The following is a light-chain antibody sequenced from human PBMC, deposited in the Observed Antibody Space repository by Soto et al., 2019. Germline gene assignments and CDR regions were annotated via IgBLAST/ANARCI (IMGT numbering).Light chain of an antibody. J-gene: IGLJ1*01. CDR3: SSYTSSSTHV. V-gene: IGLV2-14*03. Sequence: QSALTQPASVSASPGQSITMSSTGTSSDVGAYDFVSWYQQHPGEVPKLMIFDVSSRPSGVSDRFSGSKSGNTASLTISGLQAEDEGDYYCSSYTSSSTHVFGSGTKLTVL. CDR1: SSDVGAYDF. CDR2: DVS.